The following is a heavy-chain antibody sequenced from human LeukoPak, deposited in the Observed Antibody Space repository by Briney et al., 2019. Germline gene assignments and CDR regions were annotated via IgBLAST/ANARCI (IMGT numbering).Heavy chain of an antibody. D-gene: IGHD2/OR15-2a*01. J-gene: IGHJ4*02. CDR2: ISHDGTI. CDR1: GGGSISGDY. CDR3: TRENRPFCPFAY. Sequence: SETLSLTCTVSGGGSISGDYWSWVRQAPGKGLEWIGEISHDGTINYSPSLRSRVAMSLDRANNQFSLSLTSVTAADTAVYYCTRENRPFCPFAYWGQGVLVTVSS. V-gene: IGHV4-4*02.